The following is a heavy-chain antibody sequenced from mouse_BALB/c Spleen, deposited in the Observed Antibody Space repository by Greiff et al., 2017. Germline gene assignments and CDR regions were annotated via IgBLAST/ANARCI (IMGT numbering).Heavy chain of an antibody. J-gene: IGHJ2*01. D-gene: IGHD2-3*01. CDR3: ARSYDQDY. V-gene: IGHV3-2*02. CDR1: GYSITSDYA. CDR2: ISYSGST. Sequence: EVKLVESGPGLVKPSQSLSLTCTVTGYSITSDYAWNRIRQFPGNKLEWMGYISYSGSTSYNPSLKSRISITRDTSKNQFFLQLNSVTTEDTATYYCARSYDQDYWGQGTTLTVSS.